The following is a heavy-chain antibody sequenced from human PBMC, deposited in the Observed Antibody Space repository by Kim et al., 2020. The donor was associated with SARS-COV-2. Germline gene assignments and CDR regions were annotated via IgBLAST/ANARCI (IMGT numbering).Heavy chain of an antibody. CDR3: ASNSLTTGTTTY. J-gene: IGHJ4*02. D-gene: IGHD1-1*01. CDR1: GFTFDDYG. V-gene: IGHV3-20*01. Sequence: GGSLRLSCAASGFTFDDYGMSWVRQAPGKGLEWVSGINWNGGSTGYADSVKGRFTISRDNAKNSLYLQMNSLRAEDTALYHCASNSLTTGTTTYWGQGTLVTVSS. CDR2: INWNGGST.